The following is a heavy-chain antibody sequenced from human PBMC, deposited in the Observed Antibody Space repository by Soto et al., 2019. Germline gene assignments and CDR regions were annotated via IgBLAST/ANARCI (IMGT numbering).Heavy chain of an antibody. D-gene: IGHD4-17*01. Sequence: QLQLQESGSGLVKPSQTLSLTCAVSGGSISSGGYSWSWIRQLPGKGLEWIGYIYHSGSTYYNPSLKSRVTISVDRSKNQFYLKLSSVTAADTAVYYCARYDYGFRGPDYWGQGTLVTVSS. CDR2: IYHSGST. J-gene: IGHJ4*02. V-gene: IGHV4-30-2*01. CDR1: GGSISSGGYS. CDR3: ARYDYGFRGPDY.